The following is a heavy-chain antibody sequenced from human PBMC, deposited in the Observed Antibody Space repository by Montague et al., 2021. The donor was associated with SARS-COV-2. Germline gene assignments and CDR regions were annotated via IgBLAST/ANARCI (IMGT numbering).Heavy chain of an antibody. Sequence: SETLSLTCTVSGGSTSSYYWSWIRQPPGKGLEWIGYIYYSGSTNYNPSLTSRVTISVDTSKNQVSLKLTSVTAADTAVYYCARHLRVTTVTSHMYHYAMDVWGQGTTVTVSS. D-gene: IGHD4-11*01. J-gene: IGHJ6*02. CDR3: ARHLRVTTVTSHMYHYAMDV. V-gene: IGHV4-59*08. CDR1: GGSTSSYY. CDR2: IYYSGST.